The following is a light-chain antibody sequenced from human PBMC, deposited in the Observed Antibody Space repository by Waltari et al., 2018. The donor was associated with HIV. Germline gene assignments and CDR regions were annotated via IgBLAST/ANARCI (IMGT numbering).Light chain of an antibody. V-gene: IGLV1-40*01. CDR3: QSYDASLSGLWV. J-gene: IGLJ3*02. CDR2: HNP. CDR1: MSNLGAGSA. Sequence: HSTLTQPPSVSGAPGQRITISCAGNMSNLGAGSAVHWYQQFPGSAPKLPIFHNPIRPSGLPDRFAGSKSGPSASLAITGLQTEDEADYYCQSYDASLSGLWVFGGGTRLTVL.